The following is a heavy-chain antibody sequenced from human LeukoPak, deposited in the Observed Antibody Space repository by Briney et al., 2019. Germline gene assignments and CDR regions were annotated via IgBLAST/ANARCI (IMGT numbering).Heavy chain of an antibody. D-gene: IGHD5-18*01. CDR1: GFTFSSYA. V-gene: IGHV3-30*04. J-gene: IGHJ4*02. Sequence: HPGKSLRLSCAASGFTFSSYAMHWVRQAPGKGLEWVAVISYGGSNKYYADSVKGRFTISRDNSKNTLYLQMNSLRAEDTAVYYCARDLGYSYGYFDYWGQGTLVTVSS. CDR2: ISYGGSNK. CDR3: ARDLGYSYGYFDY.